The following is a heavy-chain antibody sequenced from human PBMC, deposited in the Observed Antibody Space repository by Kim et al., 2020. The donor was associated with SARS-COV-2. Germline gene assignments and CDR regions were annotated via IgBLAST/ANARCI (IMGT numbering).Heavy chain of an antibody. Sequence: YADTVKGRFVSSRDNAKNSLYLQVDSLRAGDMSVYYCAREGTDDGDLADYWGQGTLVTVSS. J-gene: IGHJ4*02. D-gene: IGHD4-17*01. V-gene: IGHV3-11*06. CDR3: AREGTDDGDLADY.